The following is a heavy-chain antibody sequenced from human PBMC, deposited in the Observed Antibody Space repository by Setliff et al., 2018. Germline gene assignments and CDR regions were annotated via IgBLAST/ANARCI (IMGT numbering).Heavy chain of an antibody. CDR3: VRSSAPQVVLAADFDF. V-gene: IGHV1-69*05. Sequence: SVKVSCKASGGTFRNYGISWVRQAPGQGLEWMGGTIPVFGTTDYSQKFQGRVTIITDESTSTAFMQLSSLRSEDTAVYYCVRSSAPQVVLAADFDFWGQGTPVTVSS. D-gene: IGHD6-19*01. CDR1: GGTFRNYG. J-gene: IGHJ4*02. CDR2: TIPVFGTT.